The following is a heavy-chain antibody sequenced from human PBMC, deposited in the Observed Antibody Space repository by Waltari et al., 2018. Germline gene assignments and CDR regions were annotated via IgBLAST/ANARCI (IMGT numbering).Heavy chain of an antibody. CDR3: ARFPRDYSFDY. J-gene: IGHJ4*02. CDR2: IYTRGNT. Sequence: QVQLQESGPGLVKPSQTLSLTCSVSGGSITSGIYYWNWRRPPAGKGLEWIGRIYTRGNTAYNPSLKSRVTMSMDTSKNQFSLNLSSVTAADTAVYYCARFPRDYSFDYWGQGTLVTVSS. D-gene: IGHD4-17*01. CDR1: GGSITSGIYY. V-gene: IGHV4-61*02.